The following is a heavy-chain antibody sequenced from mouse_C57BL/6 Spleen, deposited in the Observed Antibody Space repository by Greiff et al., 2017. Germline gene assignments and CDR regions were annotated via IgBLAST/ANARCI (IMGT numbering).Heavy chain of an antibody. CDR2: INPINGGT. J-gene: IGHJ4*01. D-gene: IGHD4-1*01. V-gene: IGHV1-26*01. CDR3: AGLTGTYYYAMDY. CDR1: GYTFTDYY. Sequence: EVQLQQSGPELVKPGASVKISCKASGYTFTDYYMNWVKQSHGKSLEWIGDINPINGGTSYNQKFKGKATLTVDKSSSTAYMELRSLTSEDSAVYYCAGLTGTYYYAMDYWGQGTSVTVSS.